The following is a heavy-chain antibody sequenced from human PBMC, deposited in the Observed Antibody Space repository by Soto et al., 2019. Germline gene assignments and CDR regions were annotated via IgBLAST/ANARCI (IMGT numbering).Heavy chain of an antibody. Sequence: SVKVSCKASGGTFSSYAISWVRQAPGQGLEWMGGIIPIFGTANYAQKFQGRVTITADESTSTAYMELSSLRSEDTAVYYCARGESSASSDWFDPWGQGTLVTVSS. V-gene: IGHV1-69*13. J-gene: IGHJ5*02. CDR3: ARGESSASSDWFDP. D-gene: IGHD6-6*01. CDR2: IIPIFGTA. CDR1: GGTFSSYA.